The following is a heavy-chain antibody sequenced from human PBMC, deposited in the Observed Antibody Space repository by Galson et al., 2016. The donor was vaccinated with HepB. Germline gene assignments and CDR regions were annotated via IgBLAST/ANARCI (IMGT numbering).Heavy chain of an antibody. Sequence: SLRLSCAAAGFTFGSYSIDWVRQAPGKGLEWVSSIHRGGYYTYYADSVKGRFTISRDNAKNSVYLQMDSLRAEDTAVYYCAREDPAYKYGFDPWGQGTLVTVSS. V-gene: IGHV3-21*01. D-gene: IGHD5-24*01. CDR2: IHRGGYYT. CDR3: AREDPAYKYGFDP. CDR1: GFTFGSYS. J-gene: IGHJ5*02.